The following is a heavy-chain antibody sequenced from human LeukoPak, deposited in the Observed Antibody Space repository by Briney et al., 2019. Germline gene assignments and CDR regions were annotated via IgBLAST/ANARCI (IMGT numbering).Heavy chain of an antibody. CDR1: GFTFSIYS. Sequence: GGSLRLSCAASGFTFSIYSMNWVRQAPGKGLEWVSAFSGSGGNTYYADSVKGRFTISRDNSKNTLYLQMNTLRAEDTAVYYCAKTGSSRFDYWGQGTLVTVSS. D-gene: IGHD1-26*01. J-gene: IGHJ4*02. CDR2: FSGSGGNT. CDR3: AKTGSSRFDY. V-gene: IGHV3-23*01.